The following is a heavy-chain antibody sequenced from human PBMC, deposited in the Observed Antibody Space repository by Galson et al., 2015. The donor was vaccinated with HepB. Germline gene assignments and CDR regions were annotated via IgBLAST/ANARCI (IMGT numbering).Heavy chain of an antibody. CDR2: IYWDDDK. Sequence: PALVKPTQTLTLTCTFFRFSLTTTGVGVGWFRQPPGKALEWLALIYWDDDKRYSPPLKRRLTLSRDTSKNQVVLTVTNMDPVDSATYFCAYSSRRYYFDFWGQGTLVTVSS. CDR3: AYSSRRYYFDF. V-gene: IGHV2-5*02. CDR1: RFSLTTTGVG. D-gene: IGHD3-16*02. J-gene: IGHJ4*02.